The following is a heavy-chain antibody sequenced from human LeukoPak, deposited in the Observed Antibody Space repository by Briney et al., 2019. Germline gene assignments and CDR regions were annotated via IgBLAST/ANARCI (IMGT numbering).Heavy chain of an antibody. V-gene: IGHV3-30*03. CDR1: GFTFSSYG. CDR2: ISYDGSNK. J-gene: IGHJ4*02. D-gene: IGHD3-22*01. CDR3: ARKDSSGFALEY. Sequence: GGSLRLSCAASGFTFSSYGMHWVRQAPGKGLEWVAVISYDGSNKYYADSVKGRFTISRDNAKNSLSLQMNSLRDEDTAVYYCARKDSSGFALEYWGQGTLVTVSS.